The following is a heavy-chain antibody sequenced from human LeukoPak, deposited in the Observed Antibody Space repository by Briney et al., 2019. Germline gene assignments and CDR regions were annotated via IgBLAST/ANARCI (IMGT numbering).Heavy chain of an antibody. CDR1: GGSISSSSYY. D-gene: IGHD2-8*01. Sequence: ETLSLTCTVSGGSISSSSYYWGWIRQPPGKGLEWIGEGDNTGGTKFNPSLKGRVTISADTSNNQFSLKLTSVTAADTAVYYCARNGQSGFSFDPWGQGTLVTVSS. V-gene: IGHV4-39*07. J-gene: IGHJ5*02. CDR3: ARNGQSGFSFDP. CDR2: GDNTGGT.